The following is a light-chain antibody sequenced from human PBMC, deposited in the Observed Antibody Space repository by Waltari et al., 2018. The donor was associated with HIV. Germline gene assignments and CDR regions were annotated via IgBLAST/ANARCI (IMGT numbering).Light chain of an antibody. Sequence: SYVLTQPPSVSVAPGKTARITCGGNNIGSESVHWYQQKPGRAPVSVIFDDSDRTSGIPERFSGSNSGNTATVTISGVEAGDEADYYCQVWDSDSVHWVFGGGTKLTVL. CDR2: DDS. CDR1: NIGSES. V-gene: IGLV3-21*04. CDR3: QVWDSDSVHWV. J-gene: IGLJ3*02.